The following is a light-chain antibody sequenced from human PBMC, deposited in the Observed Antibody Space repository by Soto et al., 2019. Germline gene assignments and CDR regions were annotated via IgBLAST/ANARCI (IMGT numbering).Light chain of an antibody. CDR3: SSYTSSSTLGV. Sequence: QSALTQPASVSGSPGQSITISCTGTSSDVGGYNYVSWYQQHPDKAPKLMIYEVSNRPSGISNRFSGSKSGNTASLTISGRQAEDEADYYCSSYTSSSTLGVFGGGTKVTVL. CDR2: EVS. V-gene: IGLV2-14*01. J-gene: IGLJ3*02. CDR1: SSDVGGYNY.